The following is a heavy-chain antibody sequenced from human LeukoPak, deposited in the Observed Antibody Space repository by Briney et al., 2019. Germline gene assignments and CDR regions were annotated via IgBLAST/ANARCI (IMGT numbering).Heavy chain of an antibody. V-gene: IGHV4-39*01. J-gene: IGHJ5*02. CDR3: ARLLSPGWFDP. CDR1: GGSISSSASY. D-gene: IGHD2/OR15-2a*01. Sequence: SETLSLTCTVSGGSISSSASYWAWIRQPPGKGLEWIANVYYNGDTYYKSSLYSRVTISADTSKNQFSLNLRSVPAADTAVYYCARLLSPGWFDPWGQGTLVTVSS. CDR2: VYYNGDT.